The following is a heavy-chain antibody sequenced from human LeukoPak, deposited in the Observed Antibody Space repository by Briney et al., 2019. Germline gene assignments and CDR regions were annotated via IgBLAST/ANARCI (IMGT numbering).Heavy chain of an antibody. CDR1: GFTFSSYW. CDR2: INAAGSST. J-gene: IGHJ4*02. D-gene: IGHD1-26*01. Sequence: GGSLRLSCVASGFTFSSYWMHWVRQAPGKGLVWVSRINAAGSSTNCADFVKGRFTISRDNAKNTLYLQMNSLRAEDTAVYYCAKRHLPVETTGRDDYWGQGTLVTVSS. CDR3: AKRHLPVETTGRDDY. V-gene: IGHV3-74*01.